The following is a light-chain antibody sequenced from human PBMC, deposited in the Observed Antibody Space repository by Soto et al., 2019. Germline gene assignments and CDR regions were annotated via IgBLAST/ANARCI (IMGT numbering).Light chain of an antibody. Sequence: EIVLTQSPGTLSLSPGERATLSCRASQSVSSNYLAWYQQKPGQAPRLLIYGASSRATGIPDRFSGSGSGTDFTLTISRLEPVDFAVYYCQQFGSSPLYTFGQGTKLEIK. J-gene: IGKJ2*01. CDR1: QSVSSNY. CDR2: GAS. V-gene: IGKV3-20*01. CDR3: QQFGSSPLYT.